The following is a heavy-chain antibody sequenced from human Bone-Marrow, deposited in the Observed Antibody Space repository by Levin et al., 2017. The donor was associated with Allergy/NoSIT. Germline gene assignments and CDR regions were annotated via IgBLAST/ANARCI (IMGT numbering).Heavy chain of an antibody. Sequence: SVKVSCKASGGTFSSYAISWVRQAPGQGLEWMGGIIPIFGTANYAQKFQGRVTITADESTSTAYMELSSLRSEDTAVYYCAHQDRLGIEYSSSWPYFDLWGRGTLVTVSS. D-gene: IGHD6-13*01. J-gene: IGHJ2*01. CDR2: IIPIFGTA. CDR3: AHQDRLGIEYSSSWPYFDL. V-gene: IGHV1-69*13. CDR1: GGTFSSYA.